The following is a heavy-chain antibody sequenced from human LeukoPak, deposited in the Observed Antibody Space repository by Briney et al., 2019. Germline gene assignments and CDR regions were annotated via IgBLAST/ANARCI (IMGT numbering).Heavy chain of an antibody. CDR2: ISGSGIST. CDR3: AKDQHGYDKPIDY. J-gene: IGHJ4*02. D-gene: IGHD5-12*01. CDR1: GFTFNIFA. Sequence: GGSLRLSCAASGFTFNIFAMNWVRQASGRGLEWVSTISGSGISTYYADSVKGRFTISRDNSKNTLHLQINSLRAEDTAVYFCAKDQHGYDKPIDYWGQGTLVTVSS. V-gene: IGHV3-23*01.